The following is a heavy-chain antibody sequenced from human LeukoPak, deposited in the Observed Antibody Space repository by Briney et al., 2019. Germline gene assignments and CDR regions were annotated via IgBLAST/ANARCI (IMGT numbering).Heavy chain of an antibody. CDR2: IKQDGSEK. Sequence: PGGSLRLSCAASGFTFSSYWISWVRQAPGKGLEWVANIKQDGSEKYYVDSVKGRFTISRDNAKNSLYLQMNSLRAEDTAVYYCARGESFDDYVWGTTVYWGQGTLVTVSS. J-gene: IGHJ4*02. V-gene: IGHV3-7*01. CDR3: ARGESFDDYVWGTTVY. CDR1: GFTFSSYW. D-gene: IGHD3-16*01.